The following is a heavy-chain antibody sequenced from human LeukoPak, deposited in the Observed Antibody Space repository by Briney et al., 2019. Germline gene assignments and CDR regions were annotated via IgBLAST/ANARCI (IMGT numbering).Heavy chain of an antibody. Sequence: GGSLRLSCAASGFTFSSYAMSWVRQAPGKGLEWVSAISGSGGSTYYADSVKGRFTISRDNSKNPLYLQMNSLRAEDTAVYYCARIGHCSSTSCYKGAYYYYMDVWGKGTTVTVSS. CDR1: GFTFSSYA. J-gene: IGHJ6*03. CDR2: ISGSGGST. V-gene: IGHV3-23*01. CDR3: ARIGHCSSTSCYKGAYYYYMDV. D-gene: IGHD2-2*02.